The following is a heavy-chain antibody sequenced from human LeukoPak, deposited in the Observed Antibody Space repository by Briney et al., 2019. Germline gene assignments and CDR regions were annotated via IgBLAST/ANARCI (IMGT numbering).Heavy chain of an antibody. V-gene: IGHV3-23*01. D-gene: IGHD2-15*01. CDR2: IRGSGGST. J-gene: IGHJ4*02. CDR1: GFTFSSYA. Sequence: GGSLRLSCAASGFTFSSYAMSWVRQAPGKGLEWVSAIRGSGGSTYYADSVKGRFTISRDNSKNTLYLQMNSLRAEDTAVYYCAKEGYCSGGSCYGLPYFDYWGQGTLVTVSS. CDR3: AKEGYCSGGSCYGLPYFDY.